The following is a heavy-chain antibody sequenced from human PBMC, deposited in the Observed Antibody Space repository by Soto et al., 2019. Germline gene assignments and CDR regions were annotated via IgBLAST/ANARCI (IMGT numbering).Heavy chain of an antibody. J-gene: IGHJ4*02. CDR3: ARERRWLPYYFDY. Sequence: PSETLSLTCAVYGGSFSGYYWSWIRQPPGKGLEWIGEINHSGSTNYNPSLKSRVAISVDTSKNQFSLKLSSVTAADTAVYYCARERRWLPYYFDYWGQGTLVTVSS. CDR1: GGSFSGYY. V-gene: IGHV4-34*01. CDR2: INHSGST. D-gene: IGHD5-12*01.